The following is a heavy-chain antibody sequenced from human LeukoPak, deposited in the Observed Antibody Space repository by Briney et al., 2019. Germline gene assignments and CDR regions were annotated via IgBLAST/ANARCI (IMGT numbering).Heavy chain of an antibody. Sequence: SVKVPCKASGGTFSSYAISWVRQAPGQGLEWMGGIIPIFGTANYAQKFQGRVTITADESTSTAYMELSSLRSEDTAVYYCARGTVATINFSYYYMDVWGKGTTVTVSS. J-gene: IGHJ6*03. CDR3: ARGTVATINFSYYYMDV. D-gene: IGHD5-12*01. V-gene: IGHV1-69*01. CDR1: GGTFSSYA. CDR2: IIPIFGTA.